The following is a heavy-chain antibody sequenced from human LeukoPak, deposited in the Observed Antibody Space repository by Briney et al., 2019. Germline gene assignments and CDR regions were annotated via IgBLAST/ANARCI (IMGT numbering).Heavy chain of an antibody. D-gene: IGHD5-18*01. J-gene: IGHJ3*02. V-gene: IGHV4-39*01. Sequence: SETLSLTCTVSGGSISSSSYYWGWIRQPPGKGLEWIGSIYYSGSTYYNPSLKSRVTISVDTSKNQFSLKLSSVTAADTAVYYCARVGEDMVIWSDAFDIWGQGTMVTVSS. CDR1: GGSISSSSYY. CDR3: ARVGEDMVIWSDAFDI. CDR2: IYYSGST.